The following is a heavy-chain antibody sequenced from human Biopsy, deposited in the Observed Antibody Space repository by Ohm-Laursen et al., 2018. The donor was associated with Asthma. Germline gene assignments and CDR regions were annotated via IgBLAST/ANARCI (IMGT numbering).Heavy chain of an antibody. CDR3: VRDGTDDAFDI. J-gene: IGHJ3*02. CDR1: GFSFRNFA. Sequence: SLRLSCAPFGFSFRNFAIHWVRQAPGKGLAWVGVTSKVASTQDYADSVMGRFTMARDNSKNTLDLQMNSLREEATAVYYCVRDGTDDAFDIWGQGTVVSVSS. CDR2: TSKVASTQ. V-gene: IGHV3-30*03. D-gene: IGHD1-1*01.